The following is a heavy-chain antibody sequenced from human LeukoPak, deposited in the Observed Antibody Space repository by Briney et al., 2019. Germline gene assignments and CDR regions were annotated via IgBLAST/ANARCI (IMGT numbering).Heavy chain of an antibody. CDR1: GGSISSYY. J-gene: IGHJ6*03. CDR3: ARHVSRDGYMDV. Sequence: SETLSLTCTVSGGSISSYYWSWIRQPPGKGLEWIGYIYTSGSTNYNPSLESRVTISVDTSKNQFSLKLSSVTAADTAVYYCARHVSRDGYMDVWGKGTTVTVSS. CDR2: IYTSGST. D-gene: IGHD5-24*01. V-gene: IGHV4-4*09.